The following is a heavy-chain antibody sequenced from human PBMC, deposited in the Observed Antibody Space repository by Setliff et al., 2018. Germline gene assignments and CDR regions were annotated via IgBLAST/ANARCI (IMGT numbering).Heavy chain of an antibody. Sequence: GESLKISCKGSGYSFAGYWITWVRQKPGKGLEWMGRIDPSDSQTYYSPSFRGHVTISVTKSITTVFLQWSSLRASDTAMYYCARQIYDSDTGPNFQYYFDSWGQGTPVTVSS. CDR3: ARQIYDSDTGPNFQYYFDS. J-gene: IGHJ4*02. V-gene: IGHV5-10-1*01. CDR1: GYSFAGYW. D-gene: IGHD3-22*01. CDR2: IDPSDSQT.